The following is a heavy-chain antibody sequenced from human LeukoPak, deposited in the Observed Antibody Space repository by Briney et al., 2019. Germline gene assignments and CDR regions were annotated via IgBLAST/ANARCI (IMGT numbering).Heavy chain of an antibody. V-gene: IGHV3-74*01. D-gene: IGHD6-13*01. CDR1: GFRFSSHW. CDR2: VNSDGSST. J-gene: IGHJ4*03. Sequence: GGSLRLSCAASGFRFSSHWMHWVRHAPGKGLVWVSRVNSDGSSTIYADSVQGRFTISRDNAKNSLYLQMNSLGAEDTAVYYCARRGTSSSWAHFDYWGQGTTVTVSS. CDR3: ARRGTSSSWAHFDY.